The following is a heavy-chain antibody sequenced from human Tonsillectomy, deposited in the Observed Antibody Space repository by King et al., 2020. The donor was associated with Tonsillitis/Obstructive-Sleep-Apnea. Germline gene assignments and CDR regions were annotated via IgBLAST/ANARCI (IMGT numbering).Heavy chain of an antibody. CDR2: IRSKANSYAT. J-gene: IGHJ3*02. D-gene: IGHD4-23*01. CDR3: TTPVDYGGNSGGWAFDI. V-gene: IGHV3-73*01. CDR1: GFTFSGSA. Sequence: QLVQSGGGLVQPGGSLKLSCAASGFTFSGSAMHWVRQASGKGLEWVGRIRSKANSYATAYAASVKGRFTISRDDSKNTAYLQMNSLKTEDTAVYYCTTPVDYGGNSGGWAFDIWGQGTMVTVSS.